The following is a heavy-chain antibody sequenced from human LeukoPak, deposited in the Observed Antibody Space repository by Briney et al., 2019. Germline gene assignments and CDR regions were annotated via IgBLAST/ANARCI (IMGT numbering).Heavy chain of an antibody. CDR3: ASVSGSYFDAFDI. D-gene: IGHD1-26*01. Sequence: ASVKVSCKASGYTFTRYYMHWVRQAPGQRLEWMGWINPNSGGTNYAQKFQGRVTMTRDTSISTAYMELSRLRSDDTAVYYCASVSGSYFDAFDIWGQGTMVTVSS. V-gene: IGHV1-2*02. J-gene: IGHJ3*02. CDR1: GYTFTRYY. CDR2: INPNSGGT.